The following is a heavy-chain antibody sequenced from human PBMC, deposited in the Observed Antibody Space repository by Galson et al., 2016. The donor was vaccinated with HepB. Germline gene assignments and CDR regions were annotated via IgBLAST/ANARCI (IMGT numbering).Heavy chain of an antibody. D-gene: IGHD6-19*01. CDR2: IYYSGST. J-gene: IGHJ5*02. CDR3: ARARYSSGLYNWFDP. Sequence: VQLQESGPGLVTPSETLSLTCPVPGGSIHSYYWTGTRQPPGKGLGQIGYIYYSGSTNYNPSLKSRVTISVDTSKNQFSLKLSSVTAADTGVYYCARARYSSGLYNWFDPWGQGTLVTVSS. V-gene: IGHV4-59*01. CDR1: GGSIHSYY.